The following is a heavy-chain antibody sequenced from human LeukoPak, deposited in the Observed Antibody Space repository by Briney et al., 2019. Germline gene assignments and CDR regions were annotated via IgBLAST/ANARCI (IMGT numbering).Heavy chain of an antibody. D-gene: IGHD3-9*01. Sequence: SVKVSCKASGGTFSSYTISWVRQAPGQGLEWMGRIIPILGIANYAQKFQGRVSITADKSTSTAYMELSSLRSEDTAVYYCAREYDILTGNWFDPWGQGTLVTVSS. V-gene: IGHV1-69*04. CDR2: IIPILGIA. J-gene: IGHJ5*02. CDR3: AREYDILTGNWFDP. CDR1: GGTFSSYT.